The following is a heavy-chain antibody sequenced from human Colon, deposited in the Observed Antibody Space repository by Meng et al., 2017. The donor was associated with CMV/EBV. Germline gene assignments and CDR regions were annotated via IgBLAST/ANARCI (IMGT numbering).Heavy chain of an antibody. CDR1: GYTFTGYF. V-gene: IGHV1-2*02. CDR3: ASLSGGDFDY. D-gene: IGHD1-26*01. CDR2: INPITGGT. J-gene: IGHJ4*02. Sequence: LVQSGAEVKKPGASVKVFCKASGYTFTGYFMYWVRQAPGQGLEWLGVINPITGGTNYAQKFQGRVTMTRDTSMNTAYMELSRLRSDDTAVYYCASLSGGDFDYWGQGTLVTVSS.